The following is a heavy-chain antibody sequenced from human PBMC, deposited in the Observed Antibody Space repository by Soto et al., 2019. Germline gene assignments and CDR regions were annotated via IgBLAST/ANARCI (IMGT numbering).Heavy chain of an antibody. J-gene: IGHJ4*02. CDR2: IGGSSGTT. CDR3: ATVKGFNWNYVLDN. V-gene: IGHV3-23*01. CDR1: GLTFSNFA. Sequence: GGSLRLSCEVSGLTFSNFAMSWVRQAPGEGPEWAAAIGGSSGTTFYADSVKGRFSISKDFAKNMLYLQMNSMRLEDTAVYYCATVKGFNWNYVLDNWGQEGPGTVFS. D-gene: IGHD1-7*01.